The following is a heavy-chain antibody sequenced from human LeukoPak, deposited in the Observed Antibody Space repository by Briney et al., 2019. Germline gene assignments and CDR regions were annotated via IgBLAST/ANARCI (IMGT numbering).Heavy chain of an antibody. Sequence: ASVKVSCKASGYTFTSYYMHWVRQAPGQGLEWMGIINPSGGSTSYAQKFQGRVTMTRDTSTSTVYMELSSLRSEDTAVYYCARGRGITMVRGVRKHNWFDPWGQGTLVTVSS. CDR2: INPSGGST. V-gene: IGHV1-46*01. CDR1: GYTFTSYY. CDR3: ARGRGITMVRGVRKHNWFDP. J-gene: IGHJ5*02. D-gene: IGHD3-10*01.